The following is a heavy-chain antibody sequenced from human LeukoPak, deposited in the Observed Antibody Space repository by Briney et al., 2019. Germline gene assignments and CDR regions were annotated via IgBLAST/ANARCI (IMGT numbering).Heavy chain of an antibody. CDR3: ARMIVSGAFDI. CDR2: IYYSGST. Sequence: SETLSLTCTVSGGPISSYYWSWIRQPPGKGLEWIGYIYYSGSTNYNPSLKSRVTISVDTSKNQFSLKLSSVTAADTAVYYCARMIVSGAFDIWGQGTMVTVSS. D-gene: IGHD2-21*01. V-gene: IGHV4-59*08. CDR1: GGPISSYY. J-gene: IGHJ3*02.